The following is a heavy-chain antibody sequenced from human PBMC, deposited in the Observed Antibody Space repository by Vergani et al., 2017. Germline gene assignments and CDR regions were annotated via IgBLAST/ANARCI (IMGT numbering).Heavy chain of an antibody. Sequence: EVQLVESGGGLIHSGGSLRLSCEGSGFSFSGYWMHWVRQSPEKGLVWVSRIKSDGSITNYADSVKGRFTISRDNAKNTLYLEMNSLRGDDTAIYYCVRARCSGPGFMSNWFDYWGQGTLVTVSS. V-gene: IGHV3-74*01. D-gene: IGHD5-12*01. J-gene: IGHJ5*01. CDR2: IKSDGSIT. CDR1: GFSFSGYW. CDR3: VRARCSGPGFMSNWFDY.